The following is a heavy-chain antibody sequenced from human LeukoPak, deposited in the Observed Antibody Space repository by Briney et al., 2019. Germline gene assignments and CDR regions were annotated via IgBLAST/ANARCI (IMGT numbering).Heavy chain of an antibody. Sequence: PGGSLRLSCAASGFTFSSYWMSWVRQAPGKGLEWVANIKQDGSEKYYADSVKGRFTISRDNAKNSLYLQMNSLRAEDMALYYCVKSRRDFGSGLDYWGQGTPVTVSS. J-gene: IGHJ4*02. CDR3: VKSRRDFGSGLDY. CDR2: IKQDGSEK. CDR1: GFTFSSYW. D-gene: IGHD3-3*01. V-gene: IGHV3-7*03.